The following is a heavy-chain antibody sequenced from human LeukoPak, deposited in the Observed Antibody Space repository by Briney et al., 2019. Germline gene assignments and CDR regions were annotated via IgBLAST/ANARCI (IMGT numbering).Heavy chain of an antibody. J-gene: IGHJ4*02. CDR3: AKSVKSGIAAAGTFFDY. D-gene: IGHD6-13*01. Sequence: PGGSLRLSCAASGFTFSSYAMSWVRQAPGKGLEWVSAISGSGGNTYYADSVKGRFTISRDNSKNTLYLQMNSLRAEDTAVYYCAKSVKSGIAAAGTFFDYWGQGTLVTVSS. CDR1: GFTFSSYA. V-gene: IGHV3-23*01. CDR2: ISGSGGNT.